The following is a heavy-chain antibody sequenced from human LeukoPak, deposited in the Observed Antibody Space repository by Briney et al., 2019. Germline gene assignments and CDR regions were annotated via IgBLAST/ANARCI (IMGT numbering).Heavy chain of an antibody. CDR2: IYYSGST. D-gene: IGHD3-22*01. J-gene: IGHJ4*02. V-gene: IGHV4-59*12. CDR1: GGSISTYY. CDR3: ARDQYDSSGYFLGNDY. Sequence: SETLSLTCTVSGGSISTYYWSWIRQPPGKGLEWIGDIYYSGSTNYNPSLKSRVAKSVDTPNNQFSLKLSSVTAADTAVYYCARDQYDSSGYFLGNDYWGQGILVTVSS.